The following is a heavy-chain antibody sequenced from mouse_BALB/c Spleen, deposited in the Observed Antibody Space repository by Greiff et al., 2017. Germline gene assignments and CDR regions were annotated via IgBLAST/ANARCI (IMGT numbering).Heavy chain of an antibody. V-gene: IGHV1-87*01. CDR2: IYPGDGDT. CDR3: ARYGNYDLDY. Sequence: VQLQQSGAELARPGASVKLSCKASGYTFTSYWMQWVKQRPGQGLEWIGAIYPGDGDTRYTQKFKGKATLTADKSSSTAYMQLSSLASEDSAVYYCARYGNYDLDYWGQGTTLTVSS. CDR1: GYTFTSYW. J-gene: IGHJ2*01. D-gene: IGHD2-1*01.